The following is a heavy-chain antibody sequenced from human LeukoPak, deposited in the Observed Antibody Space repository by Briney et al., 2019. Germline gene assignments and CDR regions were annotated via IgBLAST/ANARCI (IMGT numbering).Heavy chain of an antibody. D-gene: IGHD1-26*01. CDR3: ARDREPTDAFDI. CDR1: GGSISSYY. CDR2: IYTSGST. J-gene: IGHJ3*02. V-gene: IGHV4-4*07. Sequence: KSSETLSLTCTVSGGSISSYYWSWIRQPAGKGLEWIGRIYTSGSTNYNPSLKSRVTISVDKSKNQFSLKLSSVTAADTAVYYCARDREPTDAFDIWGQGTMVTVSS.